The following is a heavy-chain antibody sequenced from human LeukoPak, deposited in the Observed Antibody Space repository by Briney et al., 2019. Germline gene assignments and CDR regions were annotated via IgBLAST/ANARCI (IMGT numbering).Heavy chain of an antibody. D-gene: IGHD2-2*02. Sequence: SETLSLTCTVSGGSISSYYWSWIRQPPGKGLEWIGYIYYSGSTNYNPSLKSRVTISVDTSKNQFSLELSSVTAADTAVYYCARAGAIAHYGMDVWGQGTTVTVSS. J-gene: IGHJ6*02. V-gene: IGHV4-59*01. CDR2: IYYSGST. CDR3: ARAGAIAHYGMDV. CDR1: GGSISSYY.